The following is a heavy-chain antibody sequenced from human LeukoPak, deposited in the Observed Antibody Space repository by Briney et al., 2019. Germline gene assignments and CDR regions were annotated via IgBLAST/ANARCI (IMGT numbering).Heavy chain of an antibody. D-gene: IGHD3-10*01. V-gene: IGHV4-30-4*07. Sequence: SETLSLTCDVYGGSISSGGYSWSWIRQTPGKGLEWIGYIYYSGSTYYNPSLKSRLTISVDTSKNQFSLQLNSVTAADTAVYYCARVAGFPGLDYYYYYYMDVWGKGTTVTVSS. CDR2: IYYSGST. CDR1: GGSISSGGYS. CDR3: ARVAGFPGLDYYYYYYMDV. J-gene: IGHJ6*03.